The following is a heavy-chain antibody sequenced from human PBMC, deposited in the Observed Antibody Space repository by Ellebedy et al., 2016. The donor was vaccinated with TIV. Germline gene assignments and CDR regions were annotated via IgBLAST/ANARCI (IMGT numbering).Heavy chain of an antibody. Sequence: MPSETLSLTCAVYGGSFSGYYWSWIRQPPGKGLEWIGEINHSGSTNYNPSLKSRVTISVDPSKKEFSLKLSSVTAADTAVYYCARGGDIVLVIAATNWFDPWGQGTLVTVSS. CDR1: GGSFSGYY. V-gene: IGHV4-34*01. D-gene: IGHD2-15*01. CDR3: ARGGDIVLVIAATNWFDP. J-gene: IGHJ5*02. CDR2: INHSGST.